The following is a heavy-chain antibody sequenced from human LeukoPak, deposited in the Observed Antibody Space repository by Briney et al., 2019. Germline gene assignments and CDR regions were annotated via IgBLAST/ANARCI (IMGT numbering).Heavy chain of an antibody. J-gene: IGHJ4*02. CDR2: INRSGST. CDR3: ARRGWYKAAPFDY. V-gene: IGHV4-34*01. Sequence: SETLSLTCAIYGGSFSGYFWSWFRQPPGKGLEWIGEINRSGSTNYNSSLSLKSRVTISVDTSKNQFSLKLSSVTAADTAVYYCARRGWYKAAPFDYWGQGTLVTVSS. CDR1: GGSFSGYF. D-gene: IGHD6-6*01.